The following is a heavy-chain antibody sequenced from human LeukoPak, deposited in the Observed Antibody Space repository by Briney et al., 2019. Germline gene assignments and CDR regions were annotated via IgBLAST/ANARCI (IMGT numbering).Heavy chain of an antibody. CDR3: ARALNWGSTWFDP. CDR1: GGSISSYY. CDR2: IYYSGST. J-gene: IGHJ5*02. Sequence: SETLSFTCTVSGGSISSYYWSWIRQPPGKGLEWIGYIYYSGSTNYNPSLKSRVTISVDTSKNQFSLKLSSVTAADTAVYYCARALNWGSTWFDPWGQGTLVTVSS. D-gene: IGHD7-27*01. V-gene: IGHV4-59*01.